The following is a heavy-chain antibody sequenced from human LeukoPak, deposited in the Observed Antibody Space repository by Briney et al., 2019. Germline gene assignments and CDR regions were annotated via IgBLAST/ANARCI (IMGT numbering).Heavy chain of an antibody. Sequence: PGGSLRLSCVASGFPFSRSWMYWVRQAPGKGLVWASRISGDGSSTTYADSVKGRFTISRDNAKNTLYLQMNSLRVEDTAVYYCARADSSWANDYWGQGTLVTVSS. CDR2: ISGDGSST. V-gene: IGHV3-74*01. D-gene: IGHD6-13*01. CDR1: GFPFSRSW. J-gene: IGHJ4*02. CDR3: ARADSSWANDY.